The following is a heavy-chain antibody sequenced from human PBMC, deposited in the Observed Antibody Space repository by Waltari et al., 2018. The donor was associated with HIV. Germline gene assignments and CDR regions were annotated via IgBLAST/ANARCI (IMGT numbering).Heavy chain of an antibody. Sequence: QVQLVQSGAEVKKPGASVKVSCKASGYTFTSYAMHWVRQAPGQRLEWMGWINAGNGNTKYSQKFQGRVTITRDTSASTAYMELSSLRSEDTAVYYCARSVRWELLRLAYFQHWGQGTLVTVSS. D-gene: IGHD1-26*01. CDR2: INAGNGNT. J-gene: IGHJ1*01. CDR3: ARSVRWELLRLAYFQH. CDR1: GYTFTSYA. V-gene: IGHV1-3*01.